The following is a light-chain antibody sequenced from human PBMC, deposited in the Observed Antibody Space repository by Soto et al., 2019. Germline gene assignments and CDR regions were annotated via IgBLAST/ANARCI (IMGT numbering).Light chain of an antibody. CDR3: LSYGIV. V-gene: IGLV2-23*01. CDR1: NSGVVNYEY. J-gene: IGLJ1*01. Sequence: QSVLSQPASVSGSPGQSITISCTGINSGVVNYEYVSWYQQFPDKAPKLIIYEGRERPSGVSDRFSGSKSDNAASLTISALQTEDEAEYFCLSYGIVFGTGTKVTVL. CDR2: EGR.